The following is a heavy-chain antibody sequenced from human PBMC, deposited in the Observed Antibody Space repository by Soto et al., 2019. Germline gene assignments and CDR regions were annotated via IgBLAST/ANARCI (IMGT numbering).Heavy chain of an antibody. CDR1: GDSVSSNSAA. CDR2: TYYRSKWYN. CDR3: ARERATTYYYYYYMDV. D-gene: IGHD4-17*01. Sequence: SQTLSLTCAISGDSVSSNSAAWNWIRQSPSRGLEWLGRTYYRSKWYNDYAVSVKSRIIINPDTSKNQFSLQLNSVTPEDTAVYYCARERATTYYYYYYMDVWGKGTTVTVS. V-gene: IGHV6-1*01. J-gene: IGHJ6*03.